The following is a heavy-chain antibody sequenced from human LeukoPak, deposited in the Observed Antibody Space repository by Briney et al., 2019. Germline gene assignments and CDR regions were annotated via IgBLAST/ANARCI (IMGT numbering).Heavy chain of an antibody. CDR2: INHSGST. D-gene: IGHD4-23*01. J-gene: IGHJ4*02. V-gene: IGHV4-34*01. CDR3: ARFTVVTWTRDY. Sequence: SETLSLTCAVYGGSFSGYYWSWIRQPPGKGLEWIGEINHSGSTNYNPSLKSRVTISVDTSKNQFSLKLSSVTAAHTAVYYCARFTVVTWTRDYWGQGTLVTVSS. CDR1: GGSFSGYY.